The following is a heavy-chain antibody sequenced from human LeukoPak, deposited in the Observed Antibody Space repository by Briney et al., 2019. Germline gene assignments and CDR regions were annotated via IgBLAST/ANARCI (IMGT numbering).Heavy chain of an antibody. CDR3: ARANYYYDSSGYLDY. V-gene: IGHV1-69*01. Sequence: SVKVSCKASGGTFSSYAISWVRQAPGQGLEWMGGIIPIFGTANYAQKFQGRVTITADESTSTAYMELSSLRSEDTAVYYCARANYYYDSSGYLDYWGQGTLVTVSS. CDR1: GGTFSSYA. D-gene: IGHD3-22*01. CDR2: IIPIFGTA. J-gene: IGHJ4*02.